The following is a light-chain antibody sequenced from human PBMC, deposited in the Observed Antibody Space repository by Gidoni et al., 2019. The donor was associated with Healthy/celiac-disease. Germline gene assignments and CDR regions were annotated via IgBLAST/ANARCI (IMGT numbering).Light chain of an antibody. J-gene: IGKJ1*01. CDR3: QQRSNWPPTWT. CDR2: DAS. CDR1: QSITSY. V-gene: IGKV3-11*01. Sequence: EIVLTQSPATLSLSPGERATLSCRASQSITSYLAWYQPKPGQAPRLLIYDASNRATGIPAMFSGSGSGTDFTLTIISLEPEDFAVYYCQQRSNWPPTWTFGQGTKGEIK.